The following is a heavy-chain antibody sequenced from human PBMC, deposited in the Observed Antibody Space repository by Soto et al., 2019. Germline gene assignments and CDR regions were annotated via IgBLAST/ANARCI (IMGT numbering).Heavy chain of an antibody. CDR1: GGSFSGYY. D-gene: IGHD2-2*01. V-gene: IGHV4-34*01. Sequence: SETLSLTCAVYGGSFSGYYWSWIRQPPGKGLEWIGEINHSGSTNYNPSLKSRVTISVDTSKNQFSLKLSSVTAADTAVYYCASSMVVQPYGNSRPFDYWGQGTLVTVSS. J-gene: IGHJ4*02. CDR3: ASSMVVQPYGNSRPFDY. CDR2: INHSGST.